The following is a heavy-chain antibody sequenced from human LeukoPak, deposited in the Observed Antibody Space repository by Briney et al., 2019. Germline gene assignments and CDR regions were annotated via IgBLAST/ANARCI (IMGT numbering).Heavy chain of an antibody. D-gene: IGHD4-11*01. V-gene: IGHV1-69*02. J-gene: IGHJ5*02. CDR2: IIPILGIA. CDR1: GGTFSSYT. CDR3: ATDPTVTTSKRAGWFDP. Sequence: SVKVSCKASGGTFSSYTISWVRQAPGQGLEWVGRIIPILGIANYAQKFQGRVTITADKSTSTAYMELSSLRSEDTAVYYCATDPTVTTSKRAGWFDPWGQGTLVTVSS.